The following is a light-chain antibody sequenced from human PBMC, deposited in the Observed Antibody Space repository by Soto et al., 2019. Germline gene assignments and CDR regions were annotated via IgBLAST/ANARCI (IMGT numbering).Light chain of an antibody. CDR1: QSISSN. CDR3: HQRQYWPPIT. CDR2: DAS. Sequence: EIVMTQSPAILAVSPGERATLSCRAKQSISSNLAWYQQKPGQAPRLLISDASNRATGIPARFSGSGSGTDFTLTISSLEPEDFAVYYCHQRQYWPPITFGQGTRLEI. J-gene: IGKJ5*01. V-gene: IGKV3-11*01.